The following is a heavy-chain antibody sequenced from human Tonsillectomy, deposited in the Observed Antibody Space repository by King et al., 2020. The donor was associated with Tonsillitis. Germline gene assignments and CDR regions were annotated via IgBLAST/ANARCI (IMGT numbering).Heavy chain of an antibody. CDR1: GFTFSNAW. V-gene: IGHV3-15*01. CDR3: TTSKPVYCSSTSCYNYYYGMDV. D-gene: IGHD2-2*02. Sequence: VQLVESGGGLVKPGGSLRLSCAASGFTFSNAWMSWVRQAPGKGLEWVGRIKSKTDGGTTDYAAPVKGRFTISRDDSKNTLYLQMNRLKTEDTAVYYCTTSKPVYCSSTSCYNYYYGMDVWGQGTTVTVSS. CDR2: IKSKTDGGTT. J-gene: IGHJ6*02.